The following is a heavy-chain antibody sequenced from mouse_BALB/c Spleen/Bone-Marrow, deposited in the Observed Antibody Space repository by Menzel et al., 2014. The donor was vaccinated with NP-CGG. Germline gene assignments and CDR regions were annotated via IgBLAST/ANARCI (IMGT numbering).Heavy chain of an antibody. Sequence: QVQLKESGAELAKPGASVKLPCKASGYTFTSYWMHWVKQRPGQGLEWIGEINPSNGRTNYNETFKSKATLTVDKSSTTAYMQLSSLTSDDSAVYYCARYGNYDAMDYWGQGTSVTVSS. CDR3: ARYGNYDAMDY. V-gene: IGHV1S81*02. J-gene: IGHJ4*01. CDR1: GYTFTSYW. D-gene: IGHD2-1*01. CDR2: INPSNGRT.